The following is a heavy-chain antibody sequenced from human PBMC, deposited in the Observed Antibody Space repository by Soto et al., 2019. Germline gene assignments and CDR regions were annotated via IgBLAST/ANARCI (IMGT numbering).Heavy chain of an antibody. J-gene: IGHJ4*02. CDR2: LSGSGDRT. V-gene: IGHV3-23*01. Sequence: GGSLRLSCAASGFTFSNYAMTWVRQAPGEGLEWVSALSGSGDRTYYADSVKGRLTISRDNSKNTLYLHMNSLRAEDTDLYYCATERTPGVLDSWGQGTLVTVSS. CDR1: GFTFSNYA. CDR3: ATERTPGVLDS. D-gene: IGHD6-6*01.